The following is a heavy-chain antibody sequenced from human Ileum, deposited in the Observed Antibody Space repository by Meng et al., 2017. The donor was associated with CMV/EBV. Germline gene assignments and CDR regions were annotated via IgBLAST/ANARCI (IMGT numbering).Heavy chain of an antibody. D-gene: IGHD3-16*01. V-gene: IGHV1-18*04. Sequence: QGQLVQSGAEGKRPGASVKVSCKASGYTFTGNYMHWVRQAPGQGLEWMGWISGYNGRTDYAQKFQGRVTLTTDTSTNTVYMDLRSLRSDDTAVYYCARDLESTGEHPSFDSWGQGTLVTVSS. J-gene: IGHJ4*02. CDR3: ARDLESTGEHPSFDS. CDR1: GYTFTGNY. CDR2: ISGYNGRT.